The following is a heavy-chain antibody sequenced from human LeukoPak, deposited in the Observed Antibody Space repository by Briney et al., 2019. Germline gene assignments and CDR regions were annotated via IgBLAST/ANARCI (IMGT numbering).Heavy chain of an antibody. D-gene: IGHD2-15*01. V-gene: IGHV1-18*01. J-gene: IGHJ6*03. CDR3: ARFWWGIVADYYYHMDV. CDR2: ISAYNGNT. Sequence: ASVKVSCKASGYTFTSYGISWVRQAPGQGLEWMGWISAYNGNTNYAQKLQGRVTMTTDTSTSTAYMELRSLRSDDTAVYYCARFWWGIVADYYYHMDVWGKGTTVTVSS. CDR1: GYTFTSYG.